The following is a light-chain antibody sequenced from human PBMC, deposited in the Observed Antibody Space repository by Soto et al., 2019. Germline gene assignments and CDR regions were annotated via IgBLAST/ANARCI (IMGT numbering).Light chain of an antibody. J-gene: IGLJ2*01. CDR2: KDS. V-gene: IGLV3-25*03. CDR3: QSADSSGTYQV. Sequence: SSELTQPPSVSVSPGQTARITCSGGALPKQYAYWYQQKPRQAPVLVIYKDSERPSGIPERFSGSSSGTTVTLTISGVQAEDEADYYCQSADSSGTYQVFGGGTKVTVL. CDR1: ALPKQY.